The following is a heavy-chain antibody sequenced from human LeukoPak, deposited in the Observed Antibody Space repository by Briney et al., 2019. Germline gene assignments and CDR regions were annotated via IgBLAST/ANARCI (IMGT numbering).Heavy chain of an antibody. CDR1: GGSFSGYY. CDR3: ARGFMSYLDF. J-gene: IGHJ4*02. Sequence: PSETLSLTCAVYGGSFSGYYWSWIRQPPGKGLEWIGEINHSGSTKYNPSLKSRVTISVDTSKNQFSLQLNSATPEDTAIYFCARGFMSYLDFWGQGTLVTVSS. V-gene: IGHV4-34*01. D-gene: IGHD3-10*01. CDR2: INHSGST.